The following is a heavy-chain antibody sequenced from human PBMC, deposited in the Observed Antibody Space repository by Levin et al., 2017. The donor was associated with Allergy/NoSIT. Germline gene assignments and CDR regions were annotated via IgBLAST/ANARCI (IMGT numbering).Heavy chain of an antibody. J-gene: IGHJ4*02. CDR1: GFTFSSYW. CDR3: AIGGCSGGSCYSRGY. D-gene: IGHD2-15*01. Sequence: GESLKISCAASGFTFSSYWMHWVRQAPGKGLVWVSRITPDGSSTDYADSVKGRFTISRDNAKNTLYLQMNSLRAEDSAVYYCAIGGCSGGSCYSRGYWGQGTLVTVSS. CDR2: ITPDGSST. V-gene: IGHV3-74*01.